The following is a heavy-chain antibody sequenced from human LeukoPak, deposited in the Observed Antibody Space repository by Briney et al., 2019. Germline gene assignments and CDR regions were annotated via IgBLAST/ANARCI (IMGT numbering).Heavy chain of an antibody. CDR3: ARGGQWLAPDY. V-gene: IGHV4-30-4*08. Sequence: PSQTLSLTCTVSGGSINNGDYYCSWIRQSPGKGLEWIGYTSYSVSTYYNPSLKSRVTISVDTSKKQFSLMLSSVTAADTAVYYCARGGQWLAPDYWGQGTLVTVSS. J-gene: IGHJ4*02. CDR2: TSYSVST. CDR1: GGSINNGDYY. D-gene: IGHD6-19*01.